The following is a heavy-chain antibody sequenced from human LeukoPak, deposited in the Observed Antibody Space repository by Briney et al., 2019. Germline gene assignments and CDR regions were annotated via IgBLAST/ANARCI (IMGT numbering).Heavy chain of an antibody. Sequence: GGSLRLSCAASGFTFSDYYMSWIRQAPGKGLEWVSYISSSGSTIYYADPVKGRFTISRDNAKNSLYLQMNSLRAEDTAVDYCARVAYDILTGYRYDYWGQGTLVTVSS. D-gene: IGHD3-9*01. J-gene: IGHJ4*02. CDR3: ARVAYDILTGYRYDY. CDR1: GFTFSDYY. CDR2: ISSSGSTI. V-gene: IGHV3-11*04.